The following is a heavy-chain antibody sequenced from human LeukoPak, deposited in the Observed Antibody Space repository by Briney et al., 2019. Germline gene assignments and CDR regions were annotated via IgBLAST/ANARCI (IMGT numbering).Heavy chain of an antibody. CDR3: AKEGYCSSTSCPFDY. CDR1: GFTLDDYA. V-gene: IGHV3-9*01. CDR2: ISWNSGSI. J-gene: IGHJ4*02. D-gene: IGHD2-2*01. Sequence: GGSLRLSCAASGFTLDDYAMHWVRQAPGKGLEWVSGISWNSGSIGYPDPVKGRFTISRDNAKNSLYLQMNSLRAEDTALYYCAKEGYCSSTSCPFDYWGQGTLVTVSS.